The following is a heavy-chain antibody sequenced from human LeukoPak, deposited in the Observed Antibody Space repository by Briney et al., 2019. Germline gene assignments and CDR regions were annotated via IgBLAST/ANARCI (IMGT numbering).Heavy chain of an antibody. CDR2: IYPGDSDT. CDR3: ARRQQLFPPFDY. Sequence: NPGESLKISCKVSGYRFTSNWIGWVRQMPGKGLEWMGIIYPGDSDTRYSPSFQGQVTISADKSISTAYLQWSSLKASDTAMYYCARRQQLFPPFDYWGQGTLVTVSS. CDR1: GYRFTSNW. D-gene: IGHD6-13*01. J-gene: IGHJ4*02. V-gene: IGHV5-51*01.